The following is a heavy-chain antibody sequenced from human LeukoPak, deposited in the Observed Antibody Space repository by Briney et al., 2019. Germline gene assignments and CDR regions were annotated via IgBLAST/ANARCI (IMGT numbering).Heavy chain of an antibody. D-gene: IGHD6-19*01. J-gene: IGHJ4*02. V-gene: IGHV3-30*02. CDR2: IRYDGSNK. CDR3: AKRHTSGWYVFDF. CDR1: GFTFSSYG. Sequence: GGSLRLSCAASGFTFSSYGMHWVRQAPGKGLEWVAFIRYDGSNKYYGDSVKGRFTISRDNSKNTLYLQMDSLRAEDTALYYRAKRHTSGWYVFDFWGQGTRVTVSP.